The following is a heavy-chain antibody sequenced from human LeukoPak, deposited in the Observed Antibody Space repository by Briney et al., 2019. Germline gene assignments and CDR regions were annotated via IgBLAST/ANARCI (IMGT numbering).Heavy chain of an antibody. CDR2: IIPIFGTA. D-gene: IGHD3-22*01. J-gene: IGHJ3*02. CDR3: ASLYGYYDSSGYPDPTDAFDI. Sequence: VASVKVSCKASGGTFSSYAISWVRQAPGQGLEWMGGIIPIFGTANYAQKFQGRVTITADESTSTAYMELSSLRSEDTAVYYCASLYGYYDSSGYPDPTDAFDIWGQGTMVTVSS. V-gene: IGHV1-69*13. CDR1: GGTFSSYA.